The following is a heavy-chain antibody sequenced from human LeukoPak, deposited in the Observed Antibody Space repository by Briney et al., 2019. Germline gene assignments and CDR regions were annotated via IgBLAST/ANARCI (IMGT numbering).Heavy chain of an antibody. J-gene: IGHJ4*02. CDR1: GYSFNYW. V-gene: IGHV5-51*01. CDR2: IYPGDSDT. CDR3: ARQDGSGLYYFDY. Sequence: GESLKISCKGSGYSFNYWIGWVRQMPGKGLEWMGIIYPGDSDTRYSPSFQGQVTISAYRSISTAYLQWSSLKASDSAMCYCARQDGSGLYYFDYWGQGTLVTVSS. D-gene: IGHD3-10*01.